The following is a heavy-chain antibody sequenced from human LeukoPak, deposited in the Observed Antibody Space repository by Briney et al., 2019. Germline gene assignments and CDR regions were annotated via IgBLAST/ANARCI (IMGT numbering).Heavy chain of an antibody. CDR2: IWYDGSNK. Sequence: PGRSLRLSCAASGFTFSSYGMPWVPQAPGKGLEWVAVIWYDGSNKYYADSVKGRFTISRDNSKNALYLQMNSLRAEDTAVYYCARDPLGYWGQGTLVTVSS. J-gene: IGHJ4*02. CDR3: ARDPLGY. V-gene: IGHV3-33*01. CDR1: GFTFSSYG. D-gene: IGHD3-16*01.